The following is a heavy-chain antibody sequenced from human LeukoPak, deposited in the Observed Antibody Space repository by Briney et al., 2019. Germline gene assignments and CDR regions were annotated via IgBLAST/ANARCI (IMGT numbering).Heavy chain of an antibody. Sequence: PGRSLRLSCAASGFTFDDYAMHWVRQAPGKGLEWVSGITWNSGDIGYADSVKGRFTISRDNAKNSLYLQMNSLRAEDTAVYYCAKDLPCRGSFCVDYFDCWGQGTLVTVSS. CDR1: GFTFDDYA. V-gene: IGHV3-9*01. CDR2: ITWNSGDI. J-gene: IGHJ4*02. CDR3: AKDLPCRGSFCVDYFDC. D-gene: IGHD1-26*01.